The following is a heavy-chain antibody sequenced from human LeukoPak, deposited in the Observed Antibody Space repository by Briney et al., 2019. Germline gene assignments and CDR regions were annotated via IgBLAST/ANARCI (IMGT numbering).Heavy chain of an antibody. Sequence: SETLSLTCTVSGGSISSSSYYWGWIRQPPGKGLEWIGSIYYSGSTYYNPSLKSRVTISVDTSKNQFSLKLSSVTAADTAVYYCARHYRGIVVVIKGYFDYWGQGTLVTVSS. V-gene: IGHV4-39*01. CDR2: IYYSGST. CDR1: GGSISSSSYY. J-gene: IGHJ4*02. D-gene: IGHD3-22*01. CDR3: ARHYRGIVVVIKGYFDY.